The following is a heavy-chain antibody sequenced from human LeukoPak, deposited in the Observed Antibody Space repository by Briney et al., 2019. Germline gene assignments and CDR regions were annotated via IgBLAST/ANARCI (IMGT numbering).Heavy chain of an antibody. CDR1: GGSISSGGYY. CDR3: ARTMVRGNFDY. D-gene: IGHD3-10*01. Sequence: SETLSLTCTVSGGSISSGGYYWSWIRQHPGKGLEWIGYIYYSGSTYYNPSLKSRVTISVDTSKNQFSLKLSTVTAAHTAVYYCARTMVRGNFDYWGQGTLVTVSS. J-gene: IGHJ4*02. V-gene: IGHV4-31*03. CDR2: IYYSGST.